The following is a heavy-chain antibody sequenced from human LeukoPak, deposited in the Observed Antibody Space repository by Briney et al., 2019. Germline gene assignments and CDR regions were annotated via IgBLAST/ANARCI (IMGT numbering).Heavy chain of an antibody. D-gene: IGHD3-10*01. CDR1: GFTFDDYA. V-gene: IGHV3-9*01. CDR2: ISWNSGSI. J-gene: IGHJ4*02. CDR3: AKDRLRWFGESRDPYFDY. Sequence: GGSLRLSCAASGFTFDDYAMHWVRQAPGKGLEWVSGISWNSGSIGYADSVKGRFTISRDNSKNTLYLQMNSLRAEDSAVYFCAKDRLRWFGESRDPYFDYWGQGTLVTVSS.